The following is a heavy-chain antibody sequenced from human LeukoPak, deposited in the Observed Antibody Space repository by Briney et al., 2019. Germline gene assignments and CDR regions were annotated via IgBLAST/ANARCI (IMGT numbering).Heavy chain of an antibody. CDR3: ARGGPLSSLGDKTFDY. D-gene: IGHD3-10*01. CDR1: GGSISSSSYY. J-gene: IGHJ4*02. CDR2: IYYSGST. V-gene: IGHV4-39*07. Sequence: SETLSLTCTVSGGSISSSSYYWGWIRQPPGKGLEWIGSIYYSGSTYYNPSLKSRVTISVDTSKNQFSLKLSSVTAADTAVYYCARGGPLSSLGDKTFDYWGQGTLVTVSS.